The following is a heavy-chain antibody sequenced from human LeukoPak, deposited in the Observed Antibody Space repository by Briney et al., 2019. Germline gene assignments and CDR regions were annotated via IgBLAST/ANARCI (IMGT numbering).Heavy chain of an antibody. CDR1: GYTFTGYY. J-gene: IGHJ6*03. CDR2: INPNSGGT. CDR3: ARDLRYGGNAHPHYYMDV. Sequence: ASVKVSCKASGYTFTGYYMHWVRQAPGQGLEWMGWINPNSGGTNYAQKFQGRVTMTRDTSISTAYMELSRLRSDDTAVYYCARDLRYGGNAHPHYYMDVWGKGTTVTVSS. V-gene: IGHV1-2*02. D-gene: IGHD4-23*01.